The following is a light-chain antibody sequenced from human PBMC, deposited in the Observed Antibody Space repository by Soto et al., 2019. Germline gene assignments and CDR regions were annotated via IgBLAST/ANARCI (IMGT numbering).Light chain of an antibody. CDR3: QQSYSSPRT. J-gene: IGKJ1*01. V-gene: IGKV1-39*01. Sequence: DIQMTQSPSSLSASVGDRVTITCRASQSISTYLNWYQQKPGKAPKLLIYAASSLQSGVPSRFRGSGSGTDFILTISTLQPEDFATYYCQQSYSSPRTFGQGTKV. CDR1: QSISTY. CDR2: AAS.